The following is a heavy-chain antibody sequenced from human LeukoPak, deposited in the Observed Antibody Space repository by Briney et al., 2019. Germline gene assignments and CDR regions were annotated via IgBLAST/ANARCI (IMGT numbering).Heavy chain of an antibody. V-gene: IGHV4-39*01. J-gene: IGHJ5*02. D-gene: IGHD4-17*01. CDR3: ARQSDYGDLNWFDP. CDR2: IYYSGST. Sequence: SETLSLTCTVSGGSISSSSYYWGWIRQPPGKGLEWIGSIYYSGSTYYNPSLKSRVTISVDTSKNQFSLKLSSVTAADTAVYYCARQSDYGDLNWFDPWGQGTLVTVSS. CDR1: GGSISSSSYY.